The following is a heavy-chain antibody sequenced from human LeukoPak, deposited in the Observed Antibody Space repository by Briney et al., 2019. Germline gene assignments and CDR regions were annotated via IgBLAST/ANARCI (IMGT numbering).Heavy chain of an antibody. CDR2: IKQDESEK. Sequence: PGGSLRLSCVASGFSLRNYWMSWVRQAPGKGLEWVANIKQDESEKYYVDSVKGRFTISRDNDNNSMYLQINSLRAEDTAVYYCARYHGGYFAYWGQGTLVTVSS. CDR1: GFSLRNYW. J-gene: IGHJ4*02. V-gene: IGHV3-7*01. CDR3: ARYHGGYFAY. D-gene: IGHD2-15*01.